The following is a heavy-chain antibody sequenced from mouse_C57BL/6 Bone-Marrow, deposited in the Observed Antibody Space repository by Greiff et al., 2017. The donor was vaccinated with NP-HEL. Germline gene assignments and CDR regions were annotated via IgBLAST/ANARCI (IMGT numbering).Heavy chain of an antibody. D-gene: IGHD1-3*01. V-gene: IGHV14-4*01. CDR1: GFNIKDDY. CDR2: IDPENGDT. CDR3: TTSGGFAY. Sequence: VQLQQSGAELVRPGASVKLSCTASGFNIKDDYMHWVKQRPEQGLEWIGWIDPENGDTEYASKFQGKATITADTSSNTAYLQLSSLTSEVTSVYYCTTSGGFAYWGQGTLVTVSA. J-gene: IGHJ3*01.